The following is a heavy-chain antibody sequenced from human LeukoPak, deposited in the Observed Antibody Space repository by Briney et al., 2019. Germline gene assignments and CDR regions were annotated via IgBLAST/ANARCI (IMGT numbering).Heavy chain of an antibody. CDR2: IDSTSAYM. Sequence: GGSLRLSCSASGITFSSASMNWVRQAPGKGLGWVSYIDSTSAYMIYADSVKGRFSISRDNAKNALYLQMNSLRAEDTAVYYCARDTSGSYVTTYFDYWGQGTPVTVSS. CDR3: ARDTSGSYVTTYFDY. J-gene: IGHJ4*02. D-gene: IGHD3-10*01. CDR1: GITFSSAS. V-gene: IGHV3-21*01.